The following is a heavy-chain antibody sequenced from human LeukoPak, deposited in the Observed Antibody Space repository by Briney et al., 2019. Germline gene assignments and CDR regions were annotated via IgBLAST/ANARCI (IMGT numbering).Heavy chain of an antibody. V-gene: IGHV3-21*01. CDR1: GFTFSSYS. Sequence: GGSLRLSCAASGFTFSSYSMNWVRQAPGKGLEWVSSISSSSSYIYYADSVKGRFTISRDNAKNSLYLQMNSLRAEDTAVYYCARDLGSWYHDAFDIWGRGTMVTVSS. J-gene: IGHJ3*02. D-gene: IGHD6-13*01. CDR3: ARDLGSWYHDAFDI. CDR2: ISSSSSYI.